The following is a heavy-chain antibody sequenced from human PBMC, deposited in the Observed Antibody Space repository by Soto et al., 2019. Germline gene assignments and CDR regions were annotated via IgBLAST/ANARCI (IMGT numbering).Heavy chain of an antibody. D-gene: IGHD3-10*01. CDR2: INAGNGNT. CDR3: ERHGRGGVISRSAPRDFDY. J-gene: IGHJ4*02. Sequence: ASVKVSCKASGYTFTSYAMHWVRQAPGQRLEWMGWINAGNGNTKYSQKFQGRVTITRDTSASTAYLQWSSLKASDTAMYYCERHGRGGVISRSAPRDFDYWGQGTLVTVSS. CDR1: GYTFTSYA. V-gene: IGHV1-3*01.